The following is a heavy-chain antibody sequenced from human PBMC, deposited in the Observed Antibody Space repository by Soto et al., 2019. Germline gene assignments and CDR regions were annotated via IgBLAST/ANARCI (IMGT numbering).Heavy chain of an antibody. V-gene: IGHV4-59*01. CDR3: ARANFGFHAYYFDH. Sequence: PSETLSLTCIVCGGSISSYYWSWIWQPPGKGLEWIGYIYYSGSTDYNPSLTSRVTISVDTSKNQFSLKLSSVTAADTAVYYCARANFGFHAYYFDHWGQGTPVTVSS. D-gene: IGHD3-16*01. CDR1: GGSISSYY. CDR2: IYYSGST. J-gene: IGHJ4*02.